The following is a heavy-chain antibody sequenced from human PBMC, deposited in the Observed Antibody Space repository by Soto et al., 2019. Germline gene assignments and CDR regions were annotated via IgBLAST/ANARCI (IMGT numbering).Heavy chain of an antibody. J-gene: IGHJ4*02. V-gene: IGHV4-30-4*01. CDR1: GGSISSGDYY. CDR3: ASFERYYDSSGPSH. Sequence: PSETLSLTFTVSGGSISSGDYYWSWIRQPPGKGLEWIGYIYYSVSTYYNPSLKSRVTISVDTSKNQFSLKLSSVTAADTAVYYCASFERYYDSSGPSHWGQGTLVTV. CDR2: IYYSVST. D-gene: IGHD3-22*01.